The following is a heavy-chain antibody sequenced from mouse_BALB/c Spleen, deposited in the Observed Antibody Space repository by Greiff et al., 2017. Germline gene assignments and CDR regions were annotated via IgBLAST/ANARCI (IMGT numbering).Heavy chain of an antibody. CDR2: INSNGGST. CDR3: AREETGTAMDD. V-gene: IGHV5-6-3*01. CDR1: GFTFSSYG. J-gene: IGHJ4*01. D-gene: IGHD4-1*01. Sequence: EVQLVESGGGLVQPGGSLKLSCAASGFTFSSYGMSWVRQTPDKRLELVATINSNGGSTYYPDSVKGRFTISRDNAKNTLYLQMSSLKSEDTAMYYCAREETGTAMDDWGQGTSVTVSS.